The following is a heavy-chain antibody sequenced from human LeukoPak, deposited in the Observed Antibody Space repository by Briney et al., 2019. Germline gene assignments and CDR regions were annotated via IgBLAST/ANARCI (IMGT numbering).Heavy chain of an antibody. V-gene: IGHV3-23*01. J-gene: IGHJ4*02. CDR2: ISGSGDNT. D-gene: IGHD2-2*01. Sequence: GGSLRLSCEASGFTFSNYAMSWVRQAPGKGLEWISAISGSGDNTYHADSVKGRFTISRDNSKNTLYLQMDTLRAEDTAVYYCAKDSENTSCYNWGQGTLVTVSS. CDR1: GFTFSNYA. CDR3: AKDSENTSCYN.